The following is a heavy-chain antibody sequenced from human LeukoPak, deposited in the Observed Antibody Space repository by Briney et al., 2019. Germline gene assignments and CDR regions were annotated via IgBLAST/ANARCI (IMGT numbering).Heavy chain of an antibody. CDR1: GYTFTSYG. CDR3: AREKPNCSGGSCPIDY. J-gene: IGHJ4*02. V-gene: IGHV1-18*01. CDR2: ISAYNGNT. D-gene: IGHD2-15*01. Sequence: GASVKVSCKASGYTFTSYGISWVRQAPGQGLEWMGWISAYNGNTNYAQKLQGRVTMTTDTSTSTAYMELRSLRSDDTAVYYCAREKPNCSGGSCPIDYWGQGTLVTVSS.